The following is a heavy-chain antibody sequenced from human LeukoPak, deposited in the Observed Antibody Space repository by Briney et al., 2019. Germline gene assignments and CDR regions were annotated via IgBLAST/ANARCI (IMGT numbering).Heavy chain of an antibody. D-gene: IGHD3-16*02. CDR1: GGSISSYY. Sequence: SSETLSLTCTVSGGSISSYYWSWIRQPPGKGLEWIGYIYYSGSTNYNPSLKSRVTISVDTSKNQFSLKLSSVTAADTAVYYCARSNYVWGSYRKMGYYYYMDVWGKGTTVTVSS. V-gene: IGHV4-59*01. CDR3: ARSNYVWGSYRKMGYYYYMDV. J-gene: IGHJ6*03. CDR2: IYYSGST.